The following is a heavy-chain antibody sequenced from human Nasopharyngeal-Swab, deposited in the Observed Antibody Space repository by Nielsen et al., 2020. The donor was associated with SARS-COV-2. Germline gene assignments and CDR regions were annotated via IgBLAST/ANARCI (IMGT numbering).Heavy chain of an antibody. J-gene: IGHJ3*02. V-gene: IGHV3-23*01. CDR1: GFTFSSYA. CDR2: ISGSGGST. D-gene: IGHD1-7*01. CDR3: AKARDNWNYAISVSDAFDI. Sequence: GESLKISCAASGFTFSSYAMSWVRQAPGKGLEWVSAISGSGGSTYYADSVKGRFTISRDNSKNTLYLQMNSLRAEDTAVYYCAKARDNWNYAISVSDAFDIWGQGTMVTVSS.